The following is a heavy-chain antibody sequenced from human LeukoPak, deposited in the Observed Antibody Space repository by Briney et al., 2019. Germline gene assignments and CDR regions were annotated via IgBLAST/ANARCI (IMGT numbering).Heavy chain of an antibody. D-gene: IGHD6-19*01. CDR2: INPNSGGT. Sequence: ASVKVSCKASGYTLTGYYMHWVRQAPGQGLEWMGWINPNSGGTNYAQKFQGRVTMTRDTSISTAYMELSRLRSDDTAVYYCARDREGGSGWPVWVYNWFDPWGQGTLVTVSS. J-gene: IGHJ5*02. CDR1: GYTLTGYY. CDR3: ARDREGGSGWPVWVYNWFDP. V-gene: IGHV1-2*02.